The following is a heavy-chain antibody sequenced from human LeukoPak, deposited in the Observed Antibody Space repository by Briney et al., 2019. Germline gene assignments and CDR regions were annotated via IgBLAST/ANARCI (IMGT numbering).Heavy chain of an antibody. CDR1: GYTFTNYY. J-gene: IGHJ4*02. Sequence: ASVKVSCKASGYTFTNYYMHWVRQAPGQGLEWMGIINPSGGSTSYAQKFQGRVTMTRDTSTSTVYMELSSLRSEDTAVYYCATIAVAGTWDLDYWGQGTLVTVSS. D-gene: IGHD6-19*01. V-gene: IGHV1-46*01. CDR2: INPSGGST. CDR3: ATIAVAGTWDLDY.